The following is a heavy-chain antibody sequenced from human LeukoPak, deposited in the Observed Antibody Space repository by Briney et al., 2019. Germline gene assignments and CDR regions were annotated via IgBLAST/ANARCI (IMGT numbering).Heavy chain of an antibody. CDR2: IYYSGST. V-gene: IGHV4-31*03. J-gene: IGHJ6*02. Sequence: SETLSLTCTVSGGSISSGGYYWSWIRQHPGKGLEWIGYIYYSGSTYYNPSLKSRVTISVDTSKNQFSLKLSSVTAADTAVYYCARDHSQSYYGVDVWGQGTTVTAS. CDR3: ARDHSQSYYGVDV. D-gene: IGHD4-11*01. CDR1: GGSISSGGYY.